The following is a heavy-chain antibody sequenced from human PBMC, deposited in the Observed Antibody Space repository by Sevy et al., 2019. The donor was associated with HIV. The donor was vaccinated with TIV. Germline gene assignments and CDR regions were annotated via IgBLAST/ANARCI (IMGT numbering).Heavy chain of an antibody. V-gene: IGHV3-21*01. D-gene: IGHD2-21*02. Sequence: GGSLRLSCTASGFTFSSFSMSWVRQAPGKGLEWVASINSRSTYIYHAYPVKGRFTISRDNAKNSLYLQMNSLRAEDTAVYYCARDPSPGITAIQDYWGPGTLVTSPQ. CDR1: GFTFSSFS. CDR2: INSRSTYI. CDR3: ARDPSPGITAIQDY. J-gene: IGHJ4*02.